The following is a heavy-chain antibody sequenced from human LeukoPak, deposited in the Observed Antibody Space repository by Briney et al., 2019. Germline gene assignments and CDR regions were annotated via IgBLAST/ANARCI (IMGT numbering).Heavy chain of an antibody. Sequence: GGSLRLSCAASGFTFSSYSMNWVRQAPGKGLEWVSSISSSSSYIYYADSVKGRFTISRDNTKNSLYLQMNSLRAEDTAVYYCARDSPYGTAGYWGQGTLVTVSS. J-gene: IGHJ4*02. D-gene: IGHD2-8*02. CDR1: GFTFSSYS. CDR3: ARDSPYGTAGY. CDR2: ISSSSSYI. V-gene: IGHV3-21*01.